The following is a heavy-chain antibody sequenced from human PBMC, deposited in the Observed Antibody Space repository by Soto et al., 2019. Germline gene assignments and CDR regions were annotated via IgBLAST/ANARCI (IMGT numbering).Heavy chain of an antibody. J-gene: IGHJ4*02. D-gene: IGHD3-22*01. Sequence: TSETLSLTCTVSGGSINSGDYHCSWIRQPPGKGLEWIGAIYYSGSTYYNPSLKSRVTISVDTSKNQFSLKLSSVTAADTAVYYCARADYYDSSGYYYPPFFDYWGQGTLVTVS. CDR2: IYYSGST. CDR3: ARADYYDSSGYYYPPFFDY. V-gene: IGHV4-30-4*01. CDR1: GGSINSGDYH.